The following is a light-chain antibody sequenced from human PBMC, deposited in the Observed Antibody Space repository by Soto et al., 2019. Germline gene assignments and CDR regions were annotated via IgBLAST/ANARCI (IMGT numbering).Light chain of an antibody. J-gene: IGKJ1*01. CDR3: QQYNSSPWT. CDR1: QTISEW. CDR2: DAS. Sequence: DIQMTQSPSTLSASIGDRVTITCRASQTISEWLAWYQQKPGKATEVLIYDASSLESGVPSRFSGSGSGTEFTLTISSLQPEDSATYYCQQYNSSPWTFGQGTKVEIK. V-gene: IGKV1-5*01.